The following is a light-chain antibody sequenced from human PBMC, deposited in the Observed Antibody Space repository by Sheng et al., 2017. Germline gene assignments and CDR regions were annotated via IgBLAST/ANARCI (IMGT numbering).Light chain of an antibody. J-gene: IGKJ1*01. CDR3: QQTSSFPPT. CDR2: EAS. CDR1: QGIGND. V-gene: IGKV1-17*02. Sequence: DIQMTQSPSSLSASVGDRVTITCRASQGIGNDLGWYQQKPGKVPKRLIFEASNFQSGVPSRFSGSGSGTDFILTISDLQPEDFATYYCQQTSSFPPTFGQGTKVEI.